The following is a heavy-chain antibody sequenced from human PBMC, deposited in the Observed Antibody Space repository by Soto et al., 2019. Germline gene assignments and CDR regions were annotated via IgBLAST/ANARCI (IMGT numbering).Heavy chain of an antibody. CDR2: INHSGST. D-gene: IGHD6-19*01. CDR1: GGSFSGYY. V-gene: IGHV4-34*01. CDR3: ARSQQWQKMDY. Sequence: SETLSLTCAVYGGSFSGYYWSWIRQPPGKGLEWIGEINHSGSTNYNPSLKSRVTISVDTSKNQFSLKLSSVTAADTAVYYCARSQQWQKMDYWGQGTLVTVS. J-gene: IGHJ4*02.